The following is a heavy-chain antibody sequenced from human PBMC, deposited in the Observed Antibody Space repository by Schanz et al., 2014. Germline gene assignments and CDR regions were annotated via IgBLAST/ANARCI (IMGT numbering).Heavy chain of an antibody. D-gene: IGHD4-17*01. V-gene: IGHV3-74*02. CDR2: TNGDGTNA. Sequence: VQMVESGGGVVQPGRSLRLSCAASGFTLSSYWMHWVRQVPGKGLEWVSCTNGDGTNAKYADSVKGRFTISRDNAKKTLSLQMISLRAEDTAVYYCARPRFDYGEVDYWGQGTLVTVSS. J-gene: IGHJ4*02. CDR3: ARPRFDYGEVDY. CDR1: GFTLSSYW.